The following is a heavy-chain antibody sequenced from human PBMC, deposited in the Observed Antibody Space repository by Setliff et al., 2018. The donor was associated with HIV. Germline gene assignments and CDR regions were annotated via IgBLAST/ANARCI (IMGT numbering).Heavy chain of an antibody. CDR3: TGDYNSGSNRFDY. CDR2: IHTSGST. Sequence: SETLSLTCAVSGDSMSGYYWSWIRQSPGKKLEWIGYIHTSGSTNYNPSLKSRVTISLDTSNDRFSLRLSSVTAADTAVYYCTGDYNSGSNRFDYWGQGTPVTVSS. CDR1: GDSMSGYY. V-gene: IGHV4-4*08. J-gene: IGHJ4*02. D-gene: IGHD3-10*01.